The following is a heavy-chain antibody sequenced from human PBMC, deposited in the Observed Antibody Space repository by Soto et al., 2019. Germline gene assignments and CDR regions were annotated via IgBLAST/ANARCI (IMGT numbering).Heavy chain of an antibody. J-gene: IGHJ4*02. V-gene: IGHV3-48*02. CDR3: AREIAAADFDY. CDR2: ISSTDSTS. CDR1: GFSFSSYH. Sequence: VQLVESGGGLVQPGGSLRLSCAASGFSFSSYHMNWVRQAPGKGLEWVSYISSTDSTSYYADSVKGRFTISRDNAKNSLFLQMHSLRYEDTAVYYCAREIAAADFDYWGQGTLVTVSS. D-gene: IGHD6-13*01.